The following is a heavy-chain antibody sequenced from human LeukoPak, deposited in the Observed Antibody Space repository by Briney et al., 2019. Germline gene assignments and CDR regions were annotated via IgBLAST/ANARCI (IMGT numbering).Heavy chain of an antibody. V-gene: IGHV1-2*02. Sequence: ASVKVSCKASGYTLTGYYMHWVRQAPGQGLEWMGWINPNSGGTNYAQKFQGRVTMTRDTSISTAYMELSRLRSDDTAVYYCARGGLRFLEWLLPFDYWGQGTLVTVSS. CDR2: INPNSGGT. J-gene: IGHJ4*02. D-gene: IGHD3-3*01. CDR3: ARGGLRFLEWLLPFDY. CDR1: GYTLTGYY.